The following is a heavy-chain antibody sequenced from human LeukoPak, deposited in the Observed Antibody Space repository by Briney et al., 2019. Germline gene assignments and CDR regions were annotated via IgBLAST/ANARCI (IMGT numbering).Heavy chain of an antibody. CDR3: ARDLRSCSGGECYGYKWFDP. Sequence: GGSLRLSCAASGFTFSSYEMNWVRQAPGKGLERVSYMSSGGRTIYYADSVTGRFTISRHTSNNTLYLQMRSLRPDDTAVYYCARDLRSCSGGECYGYKWFDPWGQGTLVTVSS. V-gene: IGHV3-48*03. D-gene: IGHD2-21*01. CDR2: MSSGGRTI. CDR1: GFTFSSYE. J-gene: IGHJ5*02.